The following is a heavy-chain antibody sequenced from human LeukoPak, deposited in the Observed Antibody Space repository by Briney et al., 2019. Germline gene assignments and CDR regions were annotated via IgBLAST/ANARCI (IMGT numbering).Heavy chain of an antibody. CDR3: ARMVQYSSSWFDY. D-gene: IGHD6-13*01. CDR2: IYYSGST. J-gene: IGHJ4*02. V-gene: IGHV4-39*01. Sequence: PSETLSLTCTVSGGSISSRSYYWGWIRQPPGKGLEWIGSIYYSGSTYYNPSLKSRVTISVDTSKNQFSLKLSSVTAADTAVYYCARMVQYSSSWFDYWGQGTLVTVSS. CDR1: GGSISSRSYY.